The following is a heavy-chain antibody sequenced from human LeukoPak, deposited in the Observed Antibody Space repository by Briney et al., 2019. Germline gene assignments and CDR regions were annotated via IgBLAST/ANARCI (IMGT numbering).Heavy chain of an antibody. CDR2: ISYDGSNK. CDR1: GFTFSNYW. V-gene: IGHV3-30-3*01. D-gene: IGHD3-3*01. CDR3: ARDFETYYDFWTGYPY. Sequence: GGSLRLSCAASGFTFSNYWMSWVRQAPGKGLEWVAVISYDGSNKYYADSVKGRFTISRDNSKNTLFLQMNSLRAEDTAVYYCARDFETYYDFWTGYPYWGQGTLVTVSS. J-gene: IGHJ4*02.